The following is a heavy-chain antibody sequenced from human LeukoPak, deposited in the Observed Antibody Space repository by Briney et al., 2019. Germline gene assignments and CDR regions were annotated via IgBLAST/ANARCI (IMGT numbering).Heavy chain of an antibody. CDR1: GYTFTGYY. CDR2: INPNSGGT. CDR3: ATPRALAGTGFDY. Sequence: GASVTVSCTASGYTFTGYYMHWVRQAPGQGLEWMGWINPNSGGTNYAQKFQGWVTMTRDTSISTAYMELSRLRSDDTAVYYCATPRALAGTGFDYWGQGTLVTVSS. D-gene: IGHD6-13*01. J-gene: IGHJ4*02. V-gene: IGHV1-2*04.